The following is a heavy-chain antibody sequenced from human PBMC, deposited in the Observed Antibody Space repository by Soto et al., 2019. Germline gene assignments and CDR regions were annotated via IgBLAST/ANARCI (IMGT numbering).Heavy chain of an antibody. D-gene: IGHD3-22*01. CDR2: IIPIFGTA. Sequence: SVKVSCKASGGTFSSYAISWVRQAPGQGLEWMGGIIPIFGTANYAQKFQGRVTITADESTSTAYMELSSLRSEDTAVYYCAGSRDTMISQGVDYWGQGPLVTVSS. CDR3: AGSRDTMISQGVDY. V-gene: IGHV1-69*13. CDR1: GGTFSSYA. J-gene: IGHJ4*02.